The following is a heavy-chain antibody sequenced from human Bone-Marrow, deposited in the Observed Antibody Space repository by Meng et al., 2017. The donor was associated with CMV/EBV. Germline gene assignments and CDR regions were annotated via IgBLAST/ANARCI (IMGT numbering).Heavy chain of an antibody. V-gene: IGHV4-61*01. CDR1: GGSVSSGSYY. Sequence: SETLSLTCTVSGGSVSSGSYYWSWIRQPPGKGLEWIGYIYYSGSTYYNPSLKSRVTISVDTSKNQFSLKLSSVTAADTAVYYCARDLKDVWSGYFQGAWFDPWGQGTLVTVSS. CDR3: ARDLKDVWSGYFQGAWFDP. J-gene: IGHJ5*02. CDR2: IYYSGST. D-gene: IGHD3-3*01.